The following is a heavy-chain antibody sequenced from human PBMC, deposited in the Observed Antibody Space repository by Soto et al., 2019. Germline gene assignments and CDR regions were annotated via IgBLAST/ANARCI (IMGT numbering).Heavy chain of an antibody. J-gene: IGHJ4*02. CDR2: IFHRGNT. V-gene: IGHV4-39*01. CDR1: GASISSDDHY. Sequence: QLQLRESGPGLVKPSETLSLNCTVTGASISSDDHYWAWIRQPPGKGPEFIGSIFHRGNTFTNPSLRSRLTISVHTSTNQFSLRLTSLTAADTAVYLCARRLAYGKPEDFWGQGTLVTVSS. D-gene: IGHD2-21*01. CDR3: ARRLAYGKPEDF.